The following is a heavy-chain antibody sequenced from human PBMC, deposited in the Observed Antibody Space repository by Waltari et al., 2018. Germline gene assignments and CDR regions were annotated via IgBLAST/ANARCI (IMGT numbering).Heavy chain of an antibody. CDR3: ARVPISIAAAPLDY. CDR2: INHSGST. D-gene: IGHD6-13*01. V-gene: IGHV4-34*01. Sequence: QVQLQQWGAGLLKPSETLSLICAVYGGSFSGYYWSWIRQPPGKGLEWIGEINHSGSTNYNPSLKSRVTISVDTSKNQFSLKLSSVTAADTAVYYCARVPISIAAAPLDYWGQGTLVTVSS. CDR1: GGSFSGYY. J-gene: IGHJ4*02.